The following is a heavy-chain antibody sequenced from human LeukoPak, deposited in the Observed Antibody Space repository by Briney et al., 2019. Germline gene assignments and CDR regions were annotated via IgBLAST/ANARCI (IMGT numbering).Heavy chain of an antibody. Sequence: PSETLSLTCTVSGGSISSGSYYWSWIRQPAGKGLEWIGRIYTSGSTNYNPSLKSRVTISVDTSKNQFSLKLSSVTAADTAVYYCARSDGSGSYYYYYYYMDVWGKGTTVTISS. CDR3: ARSDGSGSYYYYYYYMDV. D-gene: IGHD3-10*01. V-gene: IGHV4-61*02. CDR2: IYTSGST. CDR1: GGSISSGSYY. J-gene: IGHJ6*03.